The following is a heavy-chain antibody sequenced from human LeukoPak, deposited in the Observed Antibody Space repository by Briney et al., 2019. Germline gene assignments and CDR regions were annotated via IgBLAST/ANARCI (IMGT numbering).Heavy chain of an antibody. D-gene: IGHD3-10*01. CDR3: ARVSGPGMNEYFHL. J-gene: IGHJ1*01. CDR2: ISWDGGHT. Sequence: GGSLRLSCAASGFSFEDYMMHWVRQPPGKGLEWISLISWDGGHTYYADSVKGRFTISRDNAKNTLYLQMNSLRAEDTAVYYCARVSGPGMNEYFHLWGQGTLVTVSS. CDR1: GFSFEDYM. V-gene: IGHV3-43*01.